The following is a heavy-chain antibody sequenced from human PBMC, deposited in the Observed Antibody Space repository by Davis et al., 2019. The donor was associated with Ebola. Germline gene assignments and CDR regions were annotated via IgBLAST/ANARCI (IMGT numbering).Heavy chain of an antibody. J-gene: IGHJ6*02. D-gene: IGHD6-13*01. CDR1: GFTFSSYS. Sequence: PGGSLRLSCAASGFTFSSYSMNWVRQAPGKGLEWVSSISSSSSYIYYADSVKGRFTISRDNAKNSLYLQMNSLRAEDTAVYYCARRLHSSRKRGYYYGMDVWGQGTTVTVSS. V-gene: IGHV3-21*01. CDR3: ARRLHSSRKRGYYYGMDV. CDR2: ISSSSSYI.